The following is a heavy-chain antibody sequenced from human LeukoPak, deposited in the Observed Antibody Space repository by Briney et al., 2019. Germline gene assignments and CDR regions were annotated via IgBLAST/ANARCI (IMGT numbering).Heavy chain of an antibody. Sequence: ASVKVSCKASGYTFTIYGISWVRPAPGQGREWMGWISAYNGNTNYAQKLQGRVNMTTDTSTSTAYMELRSLRSDDTAVYYGVRVGGYRISTSCYFYYFDYWGQGTLVTVSS. J-gene: IGHJ4*02. CDR3: VRVGGYRISTSCYFYYFDY. D-gene: IGHD2-2*01. V-gene: IGHV1-18*01. CDR2: ISAYNGNT. CDR1: GYTFTIYG.